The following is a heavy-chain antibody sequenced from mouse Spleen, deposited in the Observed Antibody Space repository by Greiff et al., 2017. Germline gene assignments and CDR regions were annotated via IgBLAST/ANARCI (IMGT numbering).Heavy chain of an antibody. D-gene: IGHD2-4*01. CDR3: ATADYDEGFAY. Sequence: EVQLVESGAELVQPGASVKLSCTASGFNIQDTYMHWVQQRPEQGLEWSGRLDPANGNPTYDPKFLGKATITDDTSSNTAYLPLISLTSEDTAVYYCATADYDEGFAYWGQGTLVTVSA. CDR1: GFNIQDTY. CDR2: LDPANGNP. J-gene: IGHJ3*01. V-gene: IGHV14-3*02.